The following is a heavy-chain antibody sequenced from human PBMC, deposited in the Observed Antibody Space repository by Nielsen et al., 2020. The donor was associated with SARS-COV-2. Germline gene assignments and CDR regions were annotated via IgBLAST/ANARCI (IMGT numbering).Heavy chain of an antibody. V-gene: IGHV4-4*02. CDR1: GGSISSNNW. D-gene: IGHD3-22*01. J-gene: IGHJ6*02. CDR3: AREKGYYDSLFYYGMDV. Sequence: SETLSLTCAVSGGSISSNNWWSWVRQPPGKGLEWIGEIYHRGSTNYSPSLKTRVTISVDKSKNQFSLELRSVTAADTAVYYCAREKGYYDSLFYYGMDVWGQGTTVTVSS. CDR2: IYHRGST.